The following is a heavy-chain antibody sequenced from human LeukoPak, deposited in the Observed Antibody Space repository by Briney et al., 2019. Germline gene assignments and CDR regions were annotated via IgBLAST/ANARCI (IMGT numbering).Heavy chain of an antibody. Sequence: GGSLRLSCAASGFTFSSYWMSWVRQAPGKGLEWVSSISSSSSYIYYADSVKGRFTISRDNSKNTLYLQMNSLRAEDTAVYYCARAFSSSWYVQAYYFDYWGQGTLVTVSS. CDR3: ARAFSSSWYVQAYYFDY. D-gene: IGHD6-13*01. V-gene: IGHV3-21*01. CDR2: ISSSSSYI. J-gene: IGHJ4*02. CDR1: GFTFSSYW.